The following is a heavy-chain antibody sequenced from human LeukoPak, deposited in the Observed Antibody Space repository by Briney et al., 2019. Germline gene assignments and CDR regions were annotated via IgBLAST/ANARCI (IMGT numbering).Heavy chain of an antibody. J-gene: IGHJ6*03. CDR1: GGSFSGYY. D-gene: IGHD6-13*01. V-gene: IGHV4-34*01. CDR2: INHSGST. CDR3: ARTTEAHSWRTRYYDYYMGV. Sequence: PSETLSLTCAVYGGSFSGYYWSWIRQPPGKGLEWIGEINHSGSTNYNPSLKSRVTISVDTSKNQFSLKLSSVTAADTAVYYCARTTEAHSWRTRYYDYYMGVWGKGTTVTVSS.